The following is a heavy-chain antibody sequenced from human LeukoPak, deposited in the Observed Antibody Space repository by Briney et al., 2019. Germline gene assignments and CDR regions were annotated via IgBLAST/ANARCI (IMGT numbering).Heavy chain of an antibody. J-gene: IGHJ4*02. CDR2: IYTSGST. D-gene: IGHD3-3*01. CDR1: GSSISSYY. CDR3: ARGRGDYDFWSGLQDNYFDY. V-gene: IGHV4-4*07. Sequence: SETLSLTCTVSGSSISSYYWSWIRQPAGKGLEWIGRIYTSGSTNYNPSLKSRVTMSVDTSKNQFSLKLSSVTAADTAVYYCARGRGDYDFWSGLQDNYFDYWGQGTLVTVSS.